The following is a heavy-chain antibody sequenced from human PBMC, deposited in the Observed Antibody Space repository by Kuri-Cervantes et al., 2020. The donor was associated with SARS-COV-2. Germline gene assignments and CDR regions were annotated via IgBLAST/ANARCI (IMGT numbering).Heavy chain of an antibody. CDR1: DYSFTSCG. J-gene: IGHJ4*02. CDR2: ISTYNSNL. V-gene: IGHV1-18*04. Sequence: ASVKVSCKASDYSFTSCGISWVRQAPGQGLEWMGWISTYNSNLKYAQKFLGRVTMTTDTSTSTAYMELRSLRSDDTAVYFCAREGRWFGEPLEDYWGQGTLVTVSS. CDR3: AREGRWFGEPLEDY. D-gene: IGHD3-10*01.